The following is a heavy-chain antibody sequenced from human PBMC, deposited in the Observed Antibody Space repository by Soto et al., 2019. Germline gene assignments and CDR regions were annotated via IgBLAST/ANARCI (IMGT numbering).Heavy chain of an antibody. V-gene: IGHV3-15*01. CDR2: IKSKTDGGTT. Sequence: GGSLRLSCAASGFTFSNAWMSWVRQAPGKGLEWVGRIKSKTDGGTTDYAAPVKGRFTISRDDPKNTLYLQMNSLKTEDTAVYYCTTGLITGTTFGFDYWGQGTLVTVSS. CDR3: TTGLITGTTFGFDY. CDR1: GFTFSNAW. D-gene: IGHD1-7*01. J-gene: IGHJ4*02.